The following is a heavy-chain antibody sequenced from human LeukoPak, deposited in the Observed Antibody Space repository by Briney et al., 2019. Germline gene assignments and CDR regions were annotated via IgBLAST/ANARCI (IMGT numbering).Heavy chain of an antibody. CDR2: IRYDGTNK. Sequence: AGGSLRLSCAASGFTFSSYGIHWVRQTPGKGLEWVAFIRYDGTNKYYADSVEGRFTISRDNSKNTLYLQMNSLRAEDTAVYYCAKDQDDRRYCGSGRGVWGKGTTVTVSS. J-gene: IGHJ6*04. D-gene: IGHD3-10*01. CDR3: AKDQDDRRYCGSGRGV. CDR1: GFTFSSYG. V-gene: IGHV3-30*02.